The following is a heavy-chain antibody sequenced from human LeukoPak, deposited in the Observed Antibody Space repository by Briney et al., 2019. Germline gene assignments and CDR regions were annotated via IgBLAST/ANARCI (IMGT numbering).Heavy chain of an antibody. J-gene: IGHJ4*02. Sequence: GASVKVSCKASGYTLNTYGVSWVRQAPGQGLEWMGWISGYNDKKEFAQKFQGRVTMTTDASTNTDYMELRSLTYDDTAVYYCARDRDSIAVAGSPRYCDYWGQGSLVTVSS. CDR3: ARDRDSIAVAGSPRYCDY. D-gene: IGHD6-19*01. CDR1: GYTLNTYG. CDR2: ISGYNDKK. V-gene: IGHV1-18*01.